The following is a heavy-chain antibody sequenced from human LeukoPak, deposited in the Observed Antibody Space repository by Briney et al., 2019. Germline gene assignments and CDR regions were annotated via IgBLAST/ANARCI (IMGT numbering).Heavy chain of an antibody. Sequence: SVKVSCKASGYTFTSYGISWVRQAPGQGLEWMGGIIPIFGTANYAQKFQGRVTITADKSTSTAYMELSSLRSEDTAVYYCARVYDSSGYHLWGQGTLVTVSS. V-gene: IGHV1-69*06. CDR2: IIPIFGTA. CDR1: GYTFTSYG. CDR3: ARVYDSSGYHL. D-gene: IGHD3-22*01. J-gene: IGHJ4*02.